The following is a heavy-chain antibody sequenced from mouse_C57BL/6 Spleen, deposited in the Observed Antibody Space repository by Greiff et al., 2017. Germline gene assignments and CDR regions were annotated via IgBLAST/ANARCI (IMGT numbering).Heavy chain of an antibody. V-gene: IGHV5-6*01. CDR1: GFTFSSYG. J-gene: IGHJ2*01. CDR3: ARHPVGALDD. CDR2: ISSGGSYT. D-gene: IGHD1-1*01. Sequence: VKLMESGGDLVKPGGSLKLSCAASGFTFSSYGMSWVRQTPDKRLEWVATISSGGSYTYYPDSVKGRFTISRDNAKNTLYLQMSSLKSEDTAMYYCARHPVGALDDWGQGTTLTVAA.